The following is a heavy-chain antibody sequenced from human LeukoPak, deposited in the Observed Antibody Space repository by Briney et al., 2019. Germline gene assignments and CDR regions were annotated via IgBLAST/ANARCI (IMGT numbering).Heavy chain of an antibody. CDR1: GGSFSGYY. D-gene: IGHD2-15*01. CDR2: THYSGST. V-gene: IGHV4-59*08. Sequence: SETLSLTCAVYGGSFSGYYCSWIRQPPGKGLEWIGYTHYSGSTNYNPSLKSRVTISVDTSKNQFSLKLSSVTATDTAVYYCARHSCSGGSCYRFDYWGQGTLVTVSS. J-gene: IGHJ4*02. CDR3: ARHSCSGGSCYRFDY.